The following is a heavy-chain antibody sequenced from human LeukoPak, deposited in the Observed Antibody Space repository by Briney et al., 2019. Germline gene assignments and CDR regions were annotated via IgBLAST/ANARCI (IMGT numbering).Heavy chain of an antibody. V-gene: IGHV1-18*01. CDR1: GYTFTSYG. J-gene: IGHJ4*02. Sequence: ASVKVSCKASGYTFTSYGISWVRQAPGQGLEWMGWISAYNGNANYAQKLQGRVTMTTDTSTSTAYMELRSLRSDDTAVYYCARDREWFGELDFDYWGQGTLVTVSS. CDR3: ARDREWFGELDFDY. D-gene: IGHD3-10*01. CDR2: ISAYNGNA.